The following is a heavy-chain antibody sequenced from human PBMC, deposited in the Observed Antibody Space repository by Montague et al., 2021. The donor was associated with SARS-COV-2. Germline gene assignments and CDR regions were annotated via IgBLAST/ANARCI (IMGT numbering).Heavy chain of an antibody. Sequence: SLRLSCAASGFTLTNAWMMWVRQAPGKGLEWVGRIKSKTNGETTEYAASVKGRFVVSRDDSNNRIYLQMNSLKTEDTAVYYCGVDPARKFYDRLIGLPWGPGTLVIVSA. CDR3: GVDPARKFYDRLIGLP. V-gene: IGHV3-15*01. CDR1: GFTLTNAW. CDR2: IKSKTNGETT. D-gene: IGHD3-3*01. J-gene: IGHJ5*02.